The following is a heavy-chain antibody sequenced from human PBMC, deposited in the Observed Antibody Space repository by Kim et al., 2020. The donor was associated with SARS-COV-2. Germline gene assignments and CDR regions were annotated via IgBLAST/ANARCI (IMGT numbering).Heavy chain of an antibody. J-gene: IGHJ5*02. CDR3: AAPYCSGGTCSYNWFDP. V-gene: IGHV3-74*01. Sequence: GGSLRLSCAASGFSFRTYWMHWVRQAPGKGLVWVSRINSDGSHTDYAGSVKGRFTISRDNAKNTLYLQMNSLRVDDTAVYYCAAPYCSGGTCSYNWFDPWGQGTLVTVSS. D-gene: IGHD2-15*01. CDR1: GFSFRTYW. CDR2: INSDGSHT.